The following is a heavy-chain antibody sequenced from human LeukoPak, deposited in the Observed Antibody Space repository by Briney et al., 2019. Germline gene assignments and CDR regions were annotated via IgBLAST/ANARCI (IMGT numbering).Heavy chain of an antibody. J-gene: IGHJ5*02. CDR3: ARDQTMIRGVGWFDP. V-gene: IGHV1-46*01. CDR2: INPSGGST. Sequence: ASVKVSCKASGYTFTSYYMHWVRQAPGQGLEWMGIINPSGGSTSYAQKFQGRVTMTRDTSTSTVYMELSSLRSEDTAVYYCARDQTMIRGVGWFDPWGQGTLVTVSS. D-gene: IGHD3-10*01. CDR1: GYTFTSYY.